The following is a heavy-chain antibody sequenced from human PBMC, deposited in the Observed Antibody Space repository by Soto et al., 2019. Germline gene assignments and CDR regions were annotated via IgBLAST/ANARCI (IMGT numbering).Heavy chain of an antibody. D-gene: IGHD1-1*01. CDR3: AKDGRLEVPLDPPNYYYYYGMDV. J-gene: IGHJ6*02. Sequence: QPGGSLRLSCAASGFTFSSYAMSWVRQAPGKGLEWVSAISGSGGSTYYADSVKGRFTISRDNSKNTLYLQMNSLRAEDMAVYYCAKDGRLEVPLDPPNYYYYYGMDVWGQGTAVTVSS. V-gene: IGHV3-23*01. CDR1: GFTFSSYA. CDR2: ISGSGGST.